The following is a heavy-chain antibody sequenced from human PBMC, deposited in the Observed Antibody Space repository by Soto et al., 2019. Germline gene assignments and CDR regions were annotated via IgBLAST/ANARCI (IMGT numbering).Heavy chain of an antibody. CDR1: GGSINTFY. CDR3: AREGSYSAYNFAHGIQLWSFDF. Sequence: TSETLSLTCTVSGGSINTFYWSWVRQPAGKGLEWIGRIFSSGSTSFNPSLESRVAMSVDTSKNHFSLNLSSVTAADMAVYYCAREGSYSAYNFAHGIQLWSFDFWGQGALVTVSS. D-gene: IGHD5-12*01. CDR2: IFSSGST. J-gene: IGHJ4*02. V-gene: IGHV4-4*07.